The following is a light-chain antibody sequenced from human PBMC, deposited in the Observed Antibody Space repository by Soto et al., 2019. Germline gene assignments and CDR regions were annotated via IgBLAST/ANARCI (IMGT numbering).Light chain of an antibody. J-gene: IGKJ2*01. CDR2: DAS. Sequence: DILMTQSPSTLSASVGDRVTITCRASQSISNWLAWYQQNPGKAPKLLIYDASTLESGVPSRFSGSGSGTEFTLTISSLQPDDFATYYCQQYNSYSYTFGQGTKLEIK. CDR1: QSISNW. CDR3: QQYNSYSYT. V-gene: IGKV1-5*01.